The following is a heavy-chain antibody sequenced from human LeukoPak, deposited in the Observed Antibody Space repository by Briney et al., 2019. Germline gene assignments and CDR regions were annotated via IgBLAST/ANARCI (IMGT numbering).Heavy chain of an antibody. J-gene: IGHJ4*02. CDR2: IKQDGSAK. CDR3: AKDLISSGWYDPPHY. D-gene: IGHD6-19*01. V-gene: IGHV3-7*01. CDR1: GGTFSSYA. Sequence: SCKASGGTFSSYAISWVRQAPGKGLEWVANIKQDGSAKYYVDSVTGRFTISRDNAKNSLFLQMNSLRAEDTAIYYCAKDLISSGWYDPPHYWGQGTLVTVSS.